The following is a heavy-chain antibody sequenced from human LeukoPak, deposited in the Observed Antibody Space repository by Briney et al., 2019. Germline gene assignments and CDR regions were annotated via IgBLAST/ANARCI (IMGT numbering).Heavy chain of an antibody. J-gene: IGHJ4*02. CDR3: ATIRYSSGWYLIDD. V-gene: IGHV4-59*08. CDR1: GGSIISYY. CDR2: IYYSGST. Sequence: SETLSLTCTVSGGSIISYYWSWIRQPPGKGLEWIGYIYYSGSTNYNPSLKSRVTISVDTSKNQFSLKLSSVTAADTAVYYCATIRYSSGWYLIDDWGQGTLVTVSS. D-gene: IGHD6-19*01.